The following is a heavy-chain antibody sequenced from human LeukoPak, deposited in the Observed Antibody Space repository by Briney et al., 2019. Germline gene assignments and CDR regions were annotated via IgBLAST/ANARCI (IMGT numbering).Heavy chain of an antibody. CDR2: IRSRSAGGTT. Sequence: KPGGSLGLSCAASGLTFNNAWMSWVRRAPGKGLEWVGRIRSRSAGGTTDYGAPVKGRFTISRDDSKNTLYLQMNSLKTEDTAVYYCSTGGGTHDYWGQGTLVTVSS. CDR1: GLTFNNAW. V-gene: IGHV3-15*01. D-gene: IGHD2-15*01. CDR3: STGGGTHDY. J-gene: IGHJ4*02.